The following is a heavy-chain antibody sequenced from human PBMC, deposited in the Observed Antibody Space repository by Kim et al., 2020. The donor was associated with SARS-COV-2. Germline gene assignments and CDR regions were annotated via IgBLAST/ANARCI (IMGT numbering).Heavy chain of an antibody. V-gene: IGHV3-13*01. CDR2: IGTAGDT. Sequence: GGSLRLSCAASGFTFSSYDMHWVRQATGKGLEWVSAIGTAGDTYYPGSVKGRFTISRENAKNSLHLQMNSLRAGDTAVYYCARGQQQLVLSGYYYYMDVWGKGTTVTVSS. CDR3: ARGQQQLVLSGYYYYMDV. CDR1: GFTFSSYD. D-gene: IGHD6-13*01. J-gene: IGHJ6*03.